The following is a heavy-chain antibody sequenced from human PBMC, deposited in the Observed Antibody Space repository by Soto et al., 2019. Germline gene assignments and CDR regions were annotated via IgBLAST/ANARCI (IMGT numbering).Heavy chain of an antibody. CDR1: GFTVSSNY. Sequence: PGGSLRLSCAASGFTVSSNYMNWVRQPPGKGLEWVSVIYSGGSTYYADSVKGRFTISRDNSKNTLYLQMNSLRAEDTAVYYCARSPVPSSSWYQYNWFDPWGQGTLVTVSS. J-gene: IGHJ5*02. CDR3: ARSPVPSSSWYQYNWFDP. CDR2: IYSGGST. D-gene: IGHD6-13*01. V-gene: IGHV3-53*01.